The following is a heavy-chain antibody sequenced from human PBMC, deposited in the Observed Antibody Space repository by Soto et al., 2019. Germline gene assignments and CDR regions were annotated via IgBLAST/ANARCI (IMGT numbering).Heavy chain of an antibody. Sequence: SETLSLTCTVSGGSISSSSYYWGWIRQPPGKGLEWIGSIYYSGSTYYNPSLKSRVTISVDTSKNQFSLKLSSVTAADTAVYYCARQGTTSSGSDYFDYWGQGTLVTVSS. D-gene: IGHD6-19*01. V-gene: IGHV4-39*01. CDR3: ARQGTTSSGSDYFDY. CDR1: GGSISSSSYY. CDR2: IYYSGST. J-gene: IGHJ4*02.